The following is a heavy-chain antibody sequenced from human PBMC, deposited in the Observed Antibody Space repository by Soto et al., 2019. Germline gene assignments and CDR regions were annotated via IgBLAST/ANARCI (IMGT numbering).Heavy chain of an antibody. J-gene: IGHJ4*02. CDR2: IKSNVDGGTP. CDR1: GFTFNNAW. V-gene: IGHV3-15*01. CDR3: TTHCTKGACFRSRVDY. Sequence: PGGSLRLSCAASGFTFNNAWMTWVRQAPGKGLEWLGHIKSNVDGGTPDYAAPVKGRFTVSRDDSKNTLYLQMNSLETEDTAVYYCTTHCTKGACFRSRVDYWGLGTLVTVSS. D-gene: IGHD2-8*01.